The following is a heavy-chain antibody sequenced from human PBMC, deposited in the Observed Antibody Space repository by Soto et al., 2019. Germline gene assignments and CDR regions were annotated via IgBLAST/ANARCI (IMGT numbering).Heavy chain of an antibody. Sequence: GGPLTLSYVASAFAFSRDWLSWVRQAPGKGLEWVANIKHDGSEKYCAESLKGRFTISRDNAKNSLYLQMNSLRAEDTAVYYCARDLWELLYFDYWGQGTLVSVSS. CDR3: ARDLWELLYFDY. D-gene: IGHD1-26*01. V-gene: IGHV3-7*01. CDR2: IKHDGSEK. CDR1: AFAFSRDW. J-gene: IGHJ4*02.